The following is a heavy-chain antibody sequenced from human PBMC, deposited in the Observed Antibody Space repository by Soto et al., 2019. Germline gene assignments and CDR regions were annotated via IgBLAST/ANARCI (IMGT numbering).Heavy chain of an antibody. CDR2: INHSGST. CDR3: ATGIAAAAGRWFDP. CDR1: GGSISSGGYS. D-gene: IGHD6-13*01. J-gene: IGHJ5*02. V-gene: IGHV4-30-2*01. Sequence: PSETLSLTCAVSGGSISSGGYSWSWIRQPPGKGLEWIGYINHSGSTYYNPSLKSRVTISVDRSKNQFSLKLSSVTAADTAVYYCATGIAAAAGRWFDPWGQGTLVTVSS.